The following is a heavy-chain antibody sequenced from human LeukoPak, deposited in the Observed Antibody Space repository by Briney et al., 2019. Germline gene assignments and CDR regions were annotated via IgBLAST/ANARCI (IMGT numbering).Heavy chain of an antibody. V-gene: IGHV3-30*03. CDR2: VSNDGSRK. J-gene: IGHJ4*02. Sequence: GGSLRLSCAPSGFTFSRHGMHWVRQAPGKGLEWVAIVSNDGSRKYYAHSVEGRFTISRDNSKNTLYLQMDSLRAEDTAVYYCARAGGSTVSHSDYWGQGTLVTVSS. CDR3: ARAGGSTVSHSDY. D-gene: IGHD4-17*01. CDR1: GFTFSRHG.